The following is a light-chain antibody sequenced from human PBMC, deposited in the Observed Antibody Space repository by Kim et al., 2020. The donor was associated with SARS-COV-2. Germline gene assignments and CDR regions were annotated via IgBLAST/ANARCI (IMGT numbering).Light chain of an antibody. CDR3: QQSYSTPLT. CDR1: QSISSY. J-gene: IGKJ4*01. V-gene: IGKV1-39*01. Sequence: ASVGDRVTITCRASQSISSYLNWYQQKPGKAPKLLIYASSSLQSGVPSRFSGSGSGTDFTLTISSLQPEDFATYYCQQSYSTPLTFGGGTKVDIK. CDR2: ASS.